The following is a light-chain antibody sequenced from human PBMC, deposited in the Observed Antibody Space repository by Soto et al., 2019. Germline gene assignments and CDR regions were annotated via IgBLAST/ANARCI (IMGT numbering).Light chain of an antibody. J-gene: IGLJ1*01. CDR2: DVS. CDR1: SSDVGGYNY. Sequence: QSALTQPASVSGSPGQSITISCTGTSSDVGGYNYVSWYPQHPGKAPKLMIYDVSNRPSGISNRFSGSKSGNTASLTISGLQAEDEADYYCSSYTSSSSPYVFGTGTKLTVL. CDR3: SSYTSSSSPYV. V-gene: IGLV2-14*03.